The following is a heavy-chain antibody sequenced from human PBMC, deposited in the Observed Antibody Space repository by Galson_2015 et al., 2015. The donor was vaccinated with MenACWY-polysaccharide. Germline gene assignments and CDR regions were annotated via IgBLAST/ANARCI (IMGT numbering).Heavy chain of an antibody. CDR1: GFTFSSYT. D-gene: IGHD2-2*01. CDR3: ANPGLSPRRSSEVDY. Sequence: SLRLSCAASGFTFSSYTMSWVRQAPGKGLEWVSGVSASGAITYYADSVKGRFTISRDNSKNTLYLQMNSLRAEDTAVYYCANPGLSPRRSSEVDYWGHGTLVTVSS. CDR2: VSASGAIT. J-gene: IGHJ4*01. V-gene: IGHV3-23*01.